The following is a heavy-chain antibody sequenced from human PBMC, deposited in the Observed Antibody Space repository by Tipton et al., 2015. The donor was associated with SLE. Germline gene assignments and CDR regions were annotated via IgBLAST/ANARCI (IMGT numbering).Heavy chain of an antibody. V-gene: IGHV3-48*03. CDR2: INRYGHSI. J-gene: IGHJ5*02. CDR1: GFAFSDYE. D-gene: IGHD2-15*01. Sequence: SLRLSCTASGFAFSDYEMNWVRQSPGKGLEWVSYINRYGHSIYYADSVKGRFTISRDNAKSSLYLQMDSLRAEDTAVYYCARNPRKYCSGGSCYDWFDPWGQGILVTVSS. CDR3: ARNPRKYCSGGSCYDWFDP.